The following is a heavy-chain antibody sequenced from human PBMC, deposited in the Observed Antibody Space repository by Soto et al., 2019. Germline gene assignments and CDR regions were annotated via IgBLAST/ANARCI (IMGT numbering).Heavy chain of an antibody. J-gene: IGHJ3*02. CDR1: GGTFSSYP. Sequence: ASVKVSCKASGGTFSSYPISWVRQAPGQGLEWMGRIIPILGIANYAQKFQGRVTITADKSTSTAYMELSSLRSEDTAVYYCAQPVRALWGLDIWGQGTMVTVSS. V-gene: IGHV1-69*02. D-gene: IGHD2-21*02. CDR2: IIPILGIA. CDR3: AQPVRALWGLDI.